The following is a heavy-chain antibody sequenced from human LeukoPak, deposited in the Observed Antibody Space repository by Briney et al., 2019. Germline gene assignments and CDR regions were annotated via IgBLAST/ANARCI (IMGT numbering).Heavy chain of an antibody. J-gene: IGHJ4*02. V-gene: IGHV3-74*01. CDR1: GLSFSNYW. CDR2: TNEHGTII. Sequence: GGSLRLSCAASGLSFSNYWFHWVRQAPGEGLVWVSRTNEHGTIINYADSVKGRFTISRDNAKNTLYLQMNRLRTEDSALYYCVVDLSGSADYWGQGTLVTVSS. CDR3: VVDLSGSADY. D-gene: IGHD3-10*01.